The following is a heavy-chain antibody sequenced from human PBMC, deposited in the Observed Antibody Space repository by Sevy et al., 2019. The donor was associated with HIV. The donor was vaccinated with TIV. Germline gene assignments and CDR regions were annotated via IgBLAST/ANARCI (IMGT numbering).Heavy chain of an antibody. Sequence: GGSLRLSCAASGFTFDDYAMHWVRQAPGKGLEWVSLISWDGGSNYYADSVKGRFTISRDNSKNSLYLQMNSLRAEDTALYDCAKDQSTGDTYYFDYWGQGTLVTVSS. CDR2: ISWDGGSN. J-gene: IGHJ4*02. CDR1: GFTFDDYA. CDR3: AKDQSTGDTYYFDY. D-gene: IGHD4-17*01. V-gene: IGHV3-43D*03.